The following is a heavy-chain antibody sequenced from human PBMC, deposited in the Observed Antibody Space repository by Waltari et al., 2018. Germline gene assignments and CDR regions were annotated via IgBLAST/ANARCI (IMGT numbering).Heavy chain of an antibody. D-gene: IGHD3-16*02. CDR3: ATAARRRDVGDLS. CDR2: ISPTISTI. CDR1: VGSVSGSY. V-gene: IGHV3-48*02. J-gene: IGHJ4*02. Sequence: VQLQESGPGLVKPSETLSRTRTVSVGSVSGSYWNWIRQPPGKGLEWVSYISPTISTIYYADSVKGRFTISRDNGKDSLHLQMNSLRDEDTAVYYCATAARRRDVGDLSWGQGTLVTVSA.